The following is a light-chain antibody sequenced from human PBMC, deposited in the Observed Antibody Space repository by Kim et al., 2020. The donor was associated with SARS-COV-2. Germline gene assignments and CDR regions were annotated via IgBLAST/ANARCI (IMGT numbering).Light chain of an antibody. CDR2: KAC. CDR3: QQYSSNSWT. J-gene: IGKJ1*01. CDR1: QSISSW. Sequence: ASVGDRVTITCRASQSISSWLAWYQQKPEKVPKLLIYKACNLESGVPSRFSGSGSGTEFTLTISSLQPDDSATYYCQQYSSNSWTFGQGTKVDIK. V-gene: IGKV1-5*03.